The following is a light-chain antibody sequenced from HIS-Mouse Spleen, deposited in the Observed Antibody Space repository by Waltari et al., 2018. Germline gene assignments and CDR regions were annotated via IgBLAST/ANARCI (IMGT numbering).Light chain of an antibody. V-gene: IGLV1-47*01. CDR3: AAWDDSLSGRV. Sequence: QSVLTQPPSASGTPGQRVTISCSGSSSNIGSNYVYWSQQLPGTAPKRLIYRNSPRSSGGPDRCCGSKSGTSYSWAISGLRSEDEADYYCAAWDDSLSGRVFGGGTKLTVL. CDR1: SSNIGSNY. CDR2: RNS. J-gene: IGLJ3*02.